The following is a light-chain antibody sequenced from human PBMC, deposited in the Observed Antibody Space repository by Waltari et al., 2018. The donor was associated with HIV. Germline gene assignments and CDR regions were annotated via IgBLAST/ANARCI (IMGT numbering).Light chain of an antibody. Sequence: QSVLTQPPPVSGTPGQNVTISCSGSSTNIGSNIVNWYQQVPEAAPKLLIYSNDQRPSGVPDRFSGSKSGTSASLAISGLQSADEADYYCAAWDDSLNGMFGGGTKLTV. CDR2: SND. J-gene: IGLJ3*02. CDR3: AAWDDSLNGM. V-gene: IGLV1-44*01. CDR1: STNIGSNI.